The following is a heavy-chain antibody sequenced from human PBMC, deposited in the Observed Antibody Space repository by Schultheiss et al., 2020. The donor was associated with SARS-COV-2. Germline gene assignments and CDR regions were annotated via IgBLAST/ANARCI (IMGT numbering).Heavy chain of an antibody. CDR2: IHYTGST. V-gene: IGHV4-59*08. D-gene: IGHD6-13*01. CDR1: GGSISSYY. J-gene: IGHJ3*02. CDR3: ARPGRTAAGAFDI. Sequence: SETLSLTCTVSGGSISSYYWSWIRQPPGKGLEWIGYIHYTGSTNYNPSLQSRVSISVDKSKNQFSLKLSSVTAADTAVYYCARPGRTAAGAFDIWGQGTMVTVSS.